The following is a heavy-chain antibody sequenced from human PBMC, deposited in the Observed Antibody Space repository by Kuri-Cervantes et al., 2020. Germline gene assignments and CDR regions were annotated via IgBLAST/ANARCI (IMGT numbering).Heavy chain of an antibody. J-gene: IGHJ5*02. D-gene: IGHD3-22*01. CDR1: GFTVSSNY. CDR2: MSGSGTTT. CDR3: ARWHYYDPPRCFDP. Sequence: GGSLRLSCAASGFTVSSNYMSWVRQAPGKGLEWVSVMSGSGTTTYYADSVKGRFTISRDNSKNTLYLQMNSLRAEDTAXYYCARWHYYDPPRCFDPWGQGTLVTVSS. V-gene: IGHV3-53*01.